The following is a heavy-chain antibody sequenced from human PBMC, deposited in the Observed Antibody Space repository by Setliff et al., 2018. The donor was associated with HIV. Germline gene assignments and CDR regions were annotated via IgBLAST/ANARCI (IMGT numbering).Heavy chain of an antibody. D-gene: IGHD1-20*01. CDR3: ATGITMAPDY. V-gene: IGHV4-34*01. CDR2: INHSGST. CDR1: GGSFSGYY. Sequence: SETLSLTCAVYGGSFSGYYWSWIRQPPGKGLEWIGEINHSGSTNYNPSLKSRVTISVDTSKNQFSLKLTSVTAADTAVYYCATGITMAPDYWGQGSLVTVSS. J-gene: IGHJ4*02.